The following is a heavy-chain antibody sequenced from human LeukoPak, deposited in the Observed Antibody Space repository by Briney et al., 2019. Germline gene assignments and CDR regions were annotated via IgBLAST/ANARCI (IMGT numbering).Heavy chain of an antibody. CDR2: TYPGDSDT. D-gene: IGHD6-13*01. CDR3: ARGYSSSWYSSLYYYYGMDV. Sequence: GESLKISCKGSGYSFTSYWIGWVRQMPGKGLEWMGITYPGDSDTRYSPSFQGQVTISADKSISTAYLQWSSLKASDTAMYYCARGYSSSWYSSLYYYYGMDVWGQGTTVTVSS. J-gene: IGHJ6*02. CDR1: GYSFTSYW. V-gene: IGHV5-51*01.